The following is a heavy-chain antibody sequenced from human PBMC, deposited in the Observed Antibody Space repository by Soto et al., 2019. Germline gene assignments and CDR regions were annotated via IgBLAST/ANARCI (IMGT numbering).Heavy chain of an antibody. CDR3: AASYYYDSSGYWRSYYYYGMDV. J-gene: IGHJ6*02. D-gene: IGHD3-22*01. CDR1: GGGNLRDYR. V-gene: IGHV1-58*02. Sequence: GASVKVSCKASGGGNLRDYRTTWVRRAPGQGLEWMGGIVVGSGTTNYAQKFQERVTITRDMSTSTAYMELSSLRSEDTAVYYCAASYYYDSSGYWRSYYYYGMDVWGQGTTVTVSS. CDR2: IVVGSGTT.